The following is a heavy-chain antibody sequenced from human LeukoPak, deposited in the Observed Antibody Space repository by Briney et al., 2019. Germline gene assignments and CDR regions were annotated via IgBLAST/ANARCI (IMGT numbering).Heavy chain of an antibody. D-gene: IGHD6-13*01. CDR2: ISSNGGST. V-gene: IGHV3-64D*09. CDR3: VKDRQPIRSSWYMDV. Sequence: GGSLKISCSASGFTFSSYAMHWVRQAPGKGLEYVSAISSNGGSTYYADSVKGRFTISRDNSKNTLYLQMSSLRAEDTAVYYCVKDRQPIRSSWYMDVWGQGTTVTVSS. CDR1: GFTFSSYA. J-gene: IGHJ6*02.